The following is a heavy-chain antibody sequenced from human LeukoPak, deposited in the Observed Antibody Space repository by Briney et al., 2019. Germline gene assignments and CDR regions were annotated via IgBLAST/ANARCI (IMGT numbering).Heavy chain of an antibody. Sequence: GASVKVSCKASGYTFTSYEINWVRQATGQGLEWMGWMNPNSGNTGYAPNFQGRLTMTRNTSISTAYMELSSLRSEDTALYYCATVIREGNWFDPWGQGTLVTVSS. V-gene: IGHV1-8*01. J-gene: IGHJ5*02. CDR2: MNPNSGNT. D-gene: IGHD3-16*02. CDR3: ATVIREGNWFDP. CDR1: GYTFTSYE.